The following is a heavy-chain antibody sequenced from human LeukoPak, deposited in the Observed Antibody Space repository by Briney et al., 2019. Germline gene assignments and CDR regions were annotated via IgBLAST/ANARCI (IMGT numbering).Heavy chain of an antibody. D-gene: IGHD2-2*01. J-gene: IGHJ4*02. CDR1: GFTFTKYW. CDR3: ARGLDCRSTSCYLDN. CDR2: IKQDGSEK. V-gene: IGHV3-7*01. Sequence: GGSLRLSCAASGFTFTKYWMSWVRQAPGKGLEWVANIKQDGSEKFYVDSVKGRFTISRDNAKNSLDLQINSLGAEDTAVYYCARGLDCRSTSCYLDNWGQGTLVTVSS.